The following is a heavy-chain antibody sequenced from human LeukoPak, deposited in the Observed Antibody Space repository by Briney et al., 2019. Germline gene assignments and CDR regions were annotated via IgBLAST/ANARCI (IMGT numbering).Heavy chain of an antibody. Sequence: PRGSLRLSCAASGFIFSNYGMHWVRQAPGKGLVWVSRKYSDGSSTSYADSVKGRFTISRDNAKNTLYLQMNSLRAEDTAVYYCARVVRYCSSTSCYSKDNWGQGTLVTVSS. CDR1: GFIFSNYG. CDR3: ARVVRYCSSTSCYSKDN. J-gene: IGHJ4*02. D-gene: IGHD2-2*02. CDR2: KYSDGSST. V-gene: IGHV3-74*01.